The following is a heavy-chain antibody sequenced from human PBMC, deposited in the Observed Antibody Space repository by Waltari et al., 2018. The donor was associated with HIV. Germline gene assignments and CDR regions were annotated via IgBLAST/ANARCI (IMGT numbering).Heavy chain of an antibody. V-gene: IGHV4-61*02. D-gene: IGHD3-22*01. J-gene: IGHJ6*02. CDR3: ARDPRPGYYDSSGGDGMDV. CDR2: IYTSGST. CDR1: GGSISSGSYY. Sequence: QVQLQESGPGLVKPSQTLSLTCTVSGGSISSGSYYWSWIRQPAGKGLEWIGRIYTSGSTNYNPALKSRVTISVDTSKNQFSLKLSSVTAADTAVYYCARDPRPGYYDSSGGDGMDVWGQGTTVTVSS.